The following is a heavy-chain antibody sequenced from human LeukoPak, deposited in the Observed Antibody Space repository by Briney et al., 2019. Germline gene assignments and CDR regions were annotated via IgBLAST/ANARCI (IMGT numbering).Heavy chain of an antibody. CDR1: GDSISSYY. D-gene: IGHD2-2*01. J-gene: IGHJ4*01. CDR2: IYYSGTT. Sequence: PSETLSLTCTVSGDSISSYYWSWMRQTPGKGLEWIGYIYYSGTTNYNPSLKSRVTISVDTSKNQFSLNLSSVTAADTAVYYCARGIYCSSAAGYHLFDYGGQGTLVTASS. V-gene: IGHV4-59*01. CDR3: ARGIYCSSAAGYHLFDY.